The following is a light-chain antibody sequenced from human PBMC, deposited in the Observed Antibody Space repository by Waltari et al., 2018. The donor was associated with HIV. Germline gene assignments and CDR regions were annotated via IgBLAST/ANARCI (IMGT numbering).Light chain of an antibody. CDR2: DVN. Sequence: QSALTQPRSVSGSPGQSVTISCSGTFRDVGGYYFVSWYQQHSGKAPKLVIFDVNKRPSGVPDRVSGSKSGTTASLTVSGLQAEEEADYFCCSYAGSFTLLFGGGTNLAVL. CDR1: FRDVGGYYF. V-gene: IGLV2-11*01. CDR3: CSYAGSFTLL. J-gene: IGLJ3*02.